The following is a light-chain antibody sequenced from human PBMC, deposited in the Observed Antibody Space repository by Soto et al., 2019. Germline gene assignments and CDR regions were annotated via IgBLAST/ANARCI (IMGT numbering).Light chain of an antibody. CDR1: QSLLHXXXXXX. CDR2: LGS. Sequence: DIVMTQSPLSLPVTPGEPASISCRSSQSLLHXXXXXXXXXYXXXPGXXPQLLIYLGSNRASGVPDRFSGSGSGTDFTLKISRVEAEDVGVYYCMQALQTPPITFGQGTRLEIK. CDR3: MQALQTPPIT. J-gene: IGKJ5*01. V-gene: IGKV2-28*01.